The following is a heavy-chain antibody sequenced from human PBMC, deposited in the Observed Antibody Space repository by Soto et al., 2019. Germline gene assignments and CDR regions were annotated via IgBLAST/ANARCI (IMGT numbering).Heavy chain of an antibody. CDR3: ARVASDYINSVDN. J-gene: IGHJ4*02. V-gene: IGHV3-23*01. Sequence: EVQLLESGGGLVQPGGSLRLSCAASGFTFNAYAMTWVRQAPGKGLEWVSAIGGSGGNRYYADSVRGRFTISRDNSKDTEDLQMNSLRVEDTAVYYCARVASDYINSVDNWGQGILVTVSS. D-gene: IGHD4-4*01. CDR2: IGGSGGNR. CDR1: GFTFNAYA.